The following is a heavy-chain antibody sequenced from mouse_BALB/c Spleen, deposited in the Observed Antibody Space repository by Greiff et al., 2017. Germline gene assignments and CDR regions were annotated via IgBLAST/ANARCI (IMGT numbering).Heavy chain of an antibody. D-gene: IGHD2-14*01. J-gene: IGHJ2*01. CDR2: IYPGNSDT. V-gene: IGHV1-5*01. Sequence: VQLQQSGTVLARPGASVKMSCKASGYTFTSYWMHWVKQRPGQGLEWIGAIYPGNSDTSYNQKFKGKAKLTAVTSTSTAYMELSSLTNEDSAVYYCTRIYRYDLFDYWGQGTTLTVSS. CDR1: GYTFTSYW. CDR3: TRIYRYDLFDY.